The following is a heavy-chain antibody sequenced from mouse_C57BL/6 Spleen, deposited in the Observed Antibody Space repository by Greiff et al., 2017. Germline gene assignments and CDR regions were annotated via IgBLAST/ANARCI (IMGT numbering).Heavy chain of an antibody. Sequence: EVKLLESGPGLVKPSQSLSLTCSVTGYSITSGYYWNWIRQFPGNKLEWMGYISYDGSNNYNPSLKNRISITRDTSKNQFFLKLNSVTTEDTATYYCATLRLRRDAMDYWGQGTSVTVSS. J-gene: IGHJ4*01. CDR3: ATLRLRRDAMDY. V-gene: IGHV3-6*01. CDR2: ISYDGSN. CDR1: GYSITSGYY. D-gene: IGHD3-2*02.